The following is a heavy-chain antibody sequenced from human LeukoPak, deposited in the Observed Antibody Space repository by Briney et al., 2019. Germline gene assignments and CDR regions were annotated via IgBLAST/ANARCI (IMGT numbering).Heavy chain of an antibody. J-gene: IGHJ4*02. V-gene: IGHV3-43*02. Sequence: GGSLRLSCAASGFIFSDYNMHWVRHAPGKGLEWVSIISGDGGRTSYADSVKGRVTISRDNSKNSLYLQMNSLRTEDTAFYYCAKDVSGSIDSWGQGTLVTVSS. CDR1: GFIFSDYN. CDR3: AKDVSGSIDS. D-gene: IGHD5/OR15-5a*01. CDR2: ISGDGGRT.